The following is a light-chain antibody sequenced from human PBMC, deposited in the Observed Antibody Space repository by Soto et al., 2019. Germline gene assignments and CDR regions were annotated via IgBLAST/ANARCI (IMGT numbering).Light chain of an antibody. CDR2: AAS. V-gene: IGKV1-6*01. Sequence: AIQMSQSPSSLSASVGDRVTITCRASQGIRNDLGWYQQRPGKAPKLLIYAASSLESGVPSRFSGSGSGTDFTLTISSLQPEDFATYFCLQDHNYPLTFGQGTNVDIK. CDR3: LQDHNYPLT. CDR1: QGIRND. J-gene: IGKJ1*01.